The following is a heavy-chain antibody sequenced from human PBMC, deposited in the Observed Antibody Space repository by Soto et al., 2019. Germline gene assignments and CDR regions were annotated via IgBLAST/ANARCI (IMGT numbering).Heavy chain of an antibody. CDR1: GFTFDDYA. CDR3: AKGVFGVVNYFDY. Sequence: EVQLVESGGGLVQPGRSLRLSCAASGFTFDDYAMHWVRQAPGKGLEWVSGISWNSGSIGYADSVKGRFTISRDNAKNSLYLQMNSLRAEDTALYYCAKGVFGVVNYFDYWGQGTLVTVSS. V-gene: IGHV3-9*01. J-gene: IGHJ4*02. CDR2: ISWNSGSI. D-gene: IGHD3-3*01.